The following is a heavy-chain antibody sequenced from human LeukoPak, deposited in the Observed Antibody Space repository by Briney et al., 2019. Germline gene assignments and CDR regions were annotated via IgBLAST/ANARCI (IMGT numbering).Heavy chain of an antibody. J-gene: IGHJ4*02. Sequence: GGSLRLSCAASGFTFSSYAMSWVRQAPGKGLEWVSSVSDSGSNTYYAASVKGRFTISRDNSKNTLYLQMNSLKAEDTAVYYCAKNPDDDVLTGTSFDYWSQGALVTVSS. V-gene: IGHV3-23*01. CDR2: VSDSGSNT. D-gene: IGHD3-9*01. CDR1: GFTFSSYA. CDR3: AKNPDDDVLTGTSFDY.